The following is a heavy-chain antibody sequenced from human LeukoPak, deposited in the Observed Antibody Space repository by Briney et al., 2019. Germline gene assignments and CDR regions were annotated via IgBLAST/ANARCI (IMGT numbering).Heavy chain of an antibody. Sequence: ASVKVSCKASGGTFSSYAISWVRQAPGQGLEWMGRIIPILGIANYAQKFQGRVTMTRDTSTSTVYMELSSLRSEDTAVYYCARRLQQAFDYWGQGTLVTVSS. J-gene: IGHJ4*02. CDR3: ARRLQQAFDY. CDR2: IIPILGIA. D-gene: IGHD6-25*01. CDR1: GGTFSSYA. V-gene: IGHV1-69*04.